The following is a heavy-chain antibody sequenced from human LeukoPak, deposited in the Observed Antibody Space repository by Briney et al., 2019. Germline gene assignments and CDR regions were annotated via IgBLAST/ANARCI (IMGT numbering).Heavy chain of an antibody. V-gene: IGHV4-39*07. CDR1: GGSISSSSYY. D-gene: IGHD3-9*01. CDR3: ARDLLVLTGSGPESAFAI. CDR2: MYTSGST. J-gene: IGHJ3*02. Sequence: PSETLSLTCTVSGGSISSSSYYWGWIRQPPGKGLEWIGRMYTSGSTNYNPSLKSRLTMSVDTSKNQFSLKLTSVTAADTAVYYCARDLLVLTGSGPESAFAIWGQGTVVTVSS.